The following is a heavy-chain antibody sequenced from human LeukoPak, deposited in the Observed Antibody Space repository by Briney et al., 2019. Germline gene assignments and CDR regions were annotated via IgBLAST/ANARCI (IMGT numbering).Heavy chain of an antibody. D-gene: IGHD2-2*02. Sequence: ASVKVSCKASGYTFTSYGISWVRQAPGQGLEWMGWISAYNGNTNYAQKLQGRVTMTTDTSTSTAYMELRSLRSDDTAVYYCASRAVPAAIDYYYYGMDVWGQGTTVTVSS. CDR3: ASRAVPAAIDYYYYGMDV. J-gene: IGHJ6*02. CDR1: GYTFTSYG. V-gene: IGHV1-18*01. CDR2: ISAYNGNT.